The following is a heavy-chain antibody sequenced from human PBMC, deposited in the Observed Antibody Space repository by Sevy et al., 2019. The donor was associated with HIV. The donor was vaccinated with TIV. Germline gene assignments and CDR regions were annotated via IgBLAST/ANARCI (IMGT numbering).Heavy chain of an antibody. V-gene: IGHV4-39*01. CDR3: AGPTLTYSSGWSYYDH. CDR1: GASISSSGYY. J-gene: IGHJ4*02. Sequence: SETLSLTCTVSGASISSSGYYWGWIRQPPGKGLEWIASIRYTGSTYYNPSLRSRVTISADPSKNQFSLRLNSVTAADTAVYYCAGPTLTYSSGWSYYDHWGQGTVVTVSS. D-gene: IGHD6-19*01. CDR2: IRYTGST.